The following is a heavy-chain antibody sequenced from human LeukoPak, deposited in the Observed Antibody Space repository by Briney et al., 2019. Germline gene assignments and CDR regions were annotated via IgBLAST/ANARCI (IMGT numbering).Heavy chain of an antibody. D-gene: IGHD3-22*01. V-gene: IGHV3-30*04. CDR3: ARDRSSGDAFDI. J-gene: IGHJ3*02. Sequence: GGSLRLSCAASGFTFSSYAMRWVRQAPGKGLEWVAVISYDGSNKYYADSVKGRFTISRDNSKNTLYLQMNSLRAEDTAVYYCARDRSSGDAFDIWGQGQWSPSLQ. CDR1: GFTFSSYA. CDR2: ISYDGSNK.